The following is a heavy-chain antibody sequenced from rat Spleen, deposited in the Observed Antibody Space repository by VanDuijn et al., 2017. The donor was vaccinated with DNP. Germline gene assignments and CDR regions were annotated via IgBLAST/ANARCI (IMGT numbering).Heavy chain of an antibody. J-gene: IGHJ2*01. CDR2: ISASGGHT. Sequence: EVQLVESGGGLVQPGRSLKLSCAASGFTFSYYGMAWVRQAPKKGLEWVASISASGGHTYYRDSVKGRFTISRDNAKNTLQLQMNNLRSEDTATYYCARDAGGPFDYWGQGVMVTVSS. CDR1: GFTFSYYG. D-gene: IGHD1-11*01. V-gene: IGHV5S13*01. CDR3: ARDAGGPFDY.